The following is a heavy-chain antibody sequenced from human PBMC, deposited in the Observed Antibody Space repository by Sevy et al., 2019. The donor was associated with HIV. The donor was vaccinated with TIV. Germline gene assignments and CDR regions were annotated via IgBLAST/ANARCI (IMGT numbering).Heavy chain of an antibody. CDR1: GFTFSSYA. CDR3: AGDGGSGYDGGYYYYYYSMDV. CDR2: ISYDGSNK. J-gene: IGHJ6*02. Sequence: GGSLRLSCAASGFTFSSYAMHWVRQAPGKGLEWVAVISYDGSNKYYADSVKGRFTISRDNSKNTLYLQMNSLRAEDTAVDYRAGDGGSGYDGGYYYYYYSMDVWGQGTTVTVSS. V-gene: IGHV3-30*04. D-gene: IGHD5-12*01.